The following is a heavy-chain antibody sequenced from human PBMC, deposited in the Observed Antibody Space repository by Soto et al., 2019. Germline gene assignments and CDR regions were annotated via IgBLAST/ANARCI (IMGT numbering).Heavy chain of an antibody. V-gene: IGHV4-31*03. CDR1: GGSISSGGYY. J-gene: IGHJ6*03. Sequence: SETLSLTCTVSGGSISSGGYYWSWIRQHPGKGLEWIGYIYYSESTYYNPSLKSRVTISVDTSKNQFSLKLSSVTAADTAVYYCARDGSGYDGGDYYYYMDVWGKGTTVTVSS. CDR2: IYYSEST. D-gene: IGHD5-12*01. CDR3: ARDGSGYDGGDYYYYMDV.